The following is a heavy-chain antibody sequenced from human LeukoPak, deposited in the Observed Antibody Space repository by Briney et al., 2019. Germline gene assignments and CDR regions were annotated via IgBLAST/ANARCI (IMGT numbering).Heavy chain of an antibody. CDR2: ISGSGGST. Sequence: GGSLRLSCAASGFTFSSYAMSWVRQAPGKGLEWVSAISGSGGSTYYADSVKGRFTISRDNSKNTLYLQMNSLRAEDTSVYYCANLDYGDYSSDYWGQGTLVTASS. D-gene: IGHD4-17*01. V-gene: IGHV3-23*01. CDR1: GFTFSSYA. J-gene: IGHJ4*02. CDR3: ANLDYGDYSSDY.